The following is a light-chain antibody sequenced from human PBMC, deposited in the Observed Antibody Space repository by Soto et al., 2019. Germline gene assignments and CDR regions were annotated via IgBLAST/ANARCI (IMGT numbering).Light chain of an antibody. CDR3: QQYNNWPIT. J-gene: IGKJ5*01. V-gene: IGKV3D-15*01. Sequence: EIVMTQSPATLSVSPGERATLSCRASQGVSSNLAWYQQKPGQAPRLLIYAASSRATGIPDRFSGSGSGTEFTLTISSLQSEDFAVYYCQQYNNWPITFGQGTRLEIK. CDR1: QGVSSN. CDR2: AAS.